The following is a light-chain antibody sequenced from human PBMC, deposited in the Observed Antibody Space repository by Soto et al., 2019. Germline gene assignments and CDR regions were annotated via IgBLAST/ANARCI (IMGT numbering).Light chain of an antibody. J-gene: IGLJ3*02. CDR2: DNN. Sequence: QSVLTQPPSVSAAPGQKVTISCSGNTSNIGTNYVSWHQQLPGTAPKLLIHDNNKRFSGITDRFSASKSGTSATLAISGLHTGDEADYYCGTWDSSLTAVVFGGGTKLTVL. CDR3: GTWDSSLTAVV. V-gene: IGLV1-51*01. CDR1: TSNIGTNY.